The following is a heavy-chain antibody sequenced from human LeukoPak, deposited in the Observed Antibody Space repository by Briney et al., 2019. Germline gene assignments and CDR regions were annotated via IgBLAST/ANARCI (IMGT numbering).Heavy chain of an antibody. D-gene: IGHD5-18*01. CDR1: GGSFSGYY. V-gene: IGHV4-34*01. Sequence: SETLSLTCAVYGGSFSGYYWTWIRQPPGKGLEWIGEINHSGSTNYNPSLKSRVTISVDTSKNQFSLKLSSVTAADTAVYYCARDVDTAMVNWGQGTLVTVSS. CDR2: INHSGST. CDR3: ARDVDTAMVN. J-gene: IGHJ4*02.